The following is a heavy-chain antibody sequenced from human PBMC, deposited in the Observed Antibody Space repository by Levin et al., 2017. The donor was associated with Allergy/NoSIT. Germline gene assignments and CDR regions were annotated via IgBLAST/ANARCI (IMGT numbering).Heavy chain of an antibody. CDR3: ARDSGYEKYFDY. D-gene: IGHD5-12*01. CDR1: GFTFSSYG. J-gene: IGHJ4*02. CDR2: IWYDGSNK. Sequence: GGSLRLSCAASGFTFSSYGMHWVRQAPGKGLEWVAVIWYDGSNKYYADSVKGRFTISRDNSKNTLYLQMNSLRAEDTAVYYCARDSGYEKYFDYWGQGTLVTVSS. V-gene: IGHV3-33*01.